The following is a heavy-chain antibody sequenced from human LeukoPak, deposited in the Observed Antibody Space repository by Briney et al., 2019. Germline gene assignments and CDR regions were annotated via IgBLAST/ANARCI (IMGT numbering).Heavy chain of an antibody. CDR1: GFTFTNYW. CDR3: ARLREIPVFGVVTKSTSYFDY. J-gene: IGHJ4*02. D-gene: IGHD3-3*01. CDR2: IKQDRSEK. Sequence: GGSLRLPCAASGFTFTNYWMSWVRQAPGKGLELVANIKQDRSEKYYVDSVKGRFTISRDNAKNSLYLQMNSLRAEDTAVYYCARLREIPVFGVVTKSTSYFDYWGQGTLVTVSS. V-gene: IGHV3-7*01.